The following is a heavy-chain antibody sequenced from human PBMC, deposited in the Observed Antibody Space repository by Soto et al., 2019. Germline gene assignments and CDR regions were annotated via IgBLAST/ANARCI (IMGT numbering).Heavy chain of an antibody. D-gene: IGHD3-3*01. CDR3: ARDLGYYDFWGSYPSRNFYYMDV. J-gene: IGHJ6*03. CDR2: IYYSGST. Sequence: SETLSLTCTVSGGSISSYYWSWIRQPPGKGLEWIGYIYYSGSTNYNPSLKSRVTISVDTSKNQFSLKLSSVTAADTAVYYCARDLGYYDFWGSYPSRNFYYMDVWGKGTTVTVSS. V-gene: IGHV4-59*01. CDR1: GGSISSYY.